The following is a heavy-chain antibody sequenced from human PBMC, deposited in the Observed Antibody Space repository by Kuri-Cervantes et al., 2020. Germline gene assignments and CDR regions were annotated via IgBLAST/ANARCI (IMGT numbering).Heavy chain of an antibody. V-gene: IGHV4-39*01. J-gene: IGHJ4*02. D-gene: IGHD3-16*01. Sequence: SETLSLTCTVSGGSISSYYWGWIRQPPGKGLEWIGSIYYSGSTYYNPSLKSRVTISVDTSKNQFSLKLSSVTAADTAVYYCARGGWGKLGYFDYWGQGALVTVSS. CDR1: GGSISSYY. CDR2: IYYSGST. CDR3: ARGGWGKLGYFDY.